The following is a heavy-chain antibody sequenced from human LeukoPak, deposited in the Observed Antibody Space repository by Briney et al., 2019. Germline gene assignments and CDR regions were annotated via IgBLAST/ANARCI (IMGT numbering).Heavy chain of an antibody. CDR3: ARDVRSGSHSPVDY. Sequence: GGSLRLSCAVSGFTFSSYSMNWVRQAPGKGLEWVSSISSSSSYIYYADSVKGRFTISRDNAKNSLYLQMNSLRAEDTAVYYCARDVRSGSHSPVDYWGQGTLVTVSS. V-gene: IGHV3-21*01. D-gene: IGHD3-3*01. CDR1: GFTFSSYS. CDR2: ISSSSSYI. J-gene: IGHJ4*02.